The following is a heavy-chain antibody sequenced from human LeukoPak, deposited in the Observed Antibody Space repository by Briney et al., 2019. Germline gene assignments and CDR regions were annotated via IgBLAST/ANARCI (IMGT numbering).Heavy chain of an antibody. CDR1: GFTFSSYG. CDR3: AKGWRSYGMDV. CDR2: ISYDGSNK. V-gene: IGHV3-30*18. J-gene: IGHJ6*02. D-gene: IGHD2-15*01. Sequence: GRSLRLSCAASGFTFSSYGMHWVRQAPGKGLEWVAVISYDGSNKYYADSVKGRFTISRDNSKNTLYLQMNSLRAEDTAVYYCAKGWRSYGMDVWGQGTTVTVSS.